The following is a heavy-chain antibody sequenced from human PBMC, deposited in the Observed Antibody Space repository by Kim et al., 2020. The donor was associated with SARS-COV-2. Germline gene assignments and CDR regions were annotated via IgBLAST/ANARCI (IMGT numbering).Heavy chain of an antibody. CDR3: EGDNGGS. CDR1: GLTFSRYW. CDR2: IKEDGSAK. V-gene: IGHV3-7*03. J-gene: IGHJ5*02. Sequence: GGSLRLSCAGSGLTFSRYWMNWIRQAPGKGLEWVANIKEDGSAKFSADSVKGRFTISRDNAKYSLYLKMNSLRAEATPGNYCEGDNGGSWGQGTLVTVSS. D-gene: IGHD2-8*01.